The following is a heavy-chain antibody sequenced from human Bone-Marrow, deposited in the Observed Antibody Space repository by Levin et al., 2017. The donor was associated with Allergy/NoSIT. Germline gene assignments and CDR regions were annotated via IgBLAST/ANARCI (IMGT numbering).Heavy chain of an antibody. CDR2: IRSKTHGGTT. V-gene: IGHV3-15*01. CDR3: TTVRPISASGYYY. Sequence: MAGGSLRLSCAASGFTFHDAWMTWVRQTPGKGLEWVGRIRSKTHGGTTDYAAPVNGRFTISRDDSKNTLYLQMDSLKTEDTAVYYCTTVRPISASGYYYWGQGTLVTVSS. D-gene: IGHD3-22*01. J-gene: IGHJ4*02. CDR1: GFTFHDAW.